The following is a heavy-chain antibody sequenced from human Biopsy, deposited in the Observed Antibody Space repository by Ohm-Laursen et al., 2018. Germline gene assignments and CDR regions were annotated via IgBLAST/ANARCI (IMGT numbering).Heavy chain of an antibody. Sequence: ASVKVSCKPSSYIFTDHNIHWMRQAPGQGLEWLGYINCKTGATNYAQKFQGTVTMTRDTSISTAYLALGSLRSADTAIYYCARDPLNGHKHFDYWGQGSLVTVSS. CDR2: INCKTGAT. CDR3: ARDPLNGHKHFDY. D-gene: IGHD2-8*01. V-gene: IGHV1-2*02. J-gene: IGHJ4*02. CDR1: SYIFTDHN.